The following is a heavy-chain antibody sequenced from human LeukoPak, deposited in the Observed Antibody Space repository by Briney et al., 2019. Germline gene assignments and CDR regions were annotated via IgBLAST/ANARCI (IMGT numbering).Heavy chain of an antibody. D-gene: IGHD3-16*01. CDR3: AREGGPYRPIDY. J-gene: IGHJ4*02. Sequence: PSETLSLTCAVYGGSFSCYYWSWIRQPPGKGLEWIGEVNLQGSTNYNPSLMGRVAISVDTSENHISLQLTSVTAADTAVYYCAREGGPYRPIDYSGQGTLVTVS. CDR2: VNLQGST. V-gene: IGHV4-34*01. CDR1: GGSFSCYY.